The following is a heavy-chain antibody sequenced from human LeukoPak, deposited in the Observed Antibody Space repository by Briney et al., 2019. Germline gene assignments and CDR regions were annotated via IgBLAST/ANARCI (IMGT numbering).Heavy chain of an antibody. V-gene: IGHV1-18*01. Sequence: ASVKVSCKASGYTLTSYGISWVRQAPGQGLEWMGWISAYNGNTNYAQKLQGRVTMTTDTSTSTAYMELRSLRSDDTAVYYCARDRVGATKGRAFDIWGQGTMVTVSS. CDR2: ISAYNGNT. D-gene: IGHD1-26*01. CDR3: ARDRVGATKGRAFDI. J-gene: IGHJ3*02. CDR1: GYTLTSYG.